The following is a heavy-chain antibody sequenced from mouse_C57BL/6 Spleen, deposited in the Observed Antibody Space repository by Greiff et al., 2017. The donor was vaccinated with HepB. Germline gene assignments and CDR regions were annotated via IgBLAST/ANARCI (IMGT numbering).Heavy chain of an antibody. J-gene: IGHJ1*03. CDR2: IHPNSGST. D-gene: IGHD1-1*01. CDR1: GYTFTSYW. Sequence: VQLQQPGAELVKPGASVKLSCKASGYTFTSYWMHWVKQRPGQGLEWIGIIHPNSGSTNYNEKFKSKATLTVDKSSSTAYMQLSSLTSEDSAVYYCARNTVLLWYFDVWGTGTTVTVSS. V-gene: IGHV1-64*01. CDR3: ARNTVLLWYFDV.